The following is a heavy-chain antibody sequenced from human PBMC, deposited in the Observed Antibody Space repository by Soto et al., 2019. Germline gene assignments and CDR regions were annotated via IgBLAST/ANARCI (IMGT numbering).Heavy chain of an antibody. D-gene: IGHD3-10*01. CDR2: ISGGGETT. J-gene: IGHJ4*02. CDR3: AFNSGSGSYYFDY. CDR1: GFTFSSYA. Sequence: EVQLLESGGGLVQPGGSLRLSCAASGFTFSSYAMWWVRQAPGKGLECVSDISGGGETTYYADSVKGRFTISRDNSKNTLYLQMNSLIAEDTAVYYCAFNSGSGSYYFDYWGQGTLVTVSS. V-gene: IGHV3-23*01.